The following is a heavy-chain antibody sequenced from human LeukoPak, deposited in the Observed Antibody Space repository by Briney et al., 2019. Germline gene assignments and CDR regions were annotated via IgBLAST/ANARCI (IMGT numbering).Heavy chain of an antibody. CDR3: ARDCVSRGFVHPGGDCYSQGWDI. J-gene: IGHJ3*02. V-gene: IGHV4-39*02. Sequence: KSSETLSLTCTVSGGSTSSSNYYWGWIRQPPGKGLEWIGGIHYSGNTYYNPSLKSRVTISIDTSKNQFSLKLSSVTAADTAVYYCARDCVSRGFVHPGGDCYSQGWDIWGQGTMVTVSS. CDR2: IHYSGNT. CDR1: GGSTSSSNYY. D-gene: IGHD2-21*02.